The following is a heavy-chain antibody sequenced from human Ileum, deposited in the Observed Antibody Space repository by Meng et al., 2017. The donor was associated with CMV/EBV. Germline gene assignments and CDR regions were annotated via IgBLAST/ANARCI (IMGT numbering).Heavy chain of an antibody. V-gene: IGHV4-34*01. CDR1: SGFFSDFF. CDR2: SSHSGNT. J-gene: IGHJ4*02. CDR3: ARGRDFWWEMDY. D-gene: IGHD1-26*01. Sequence: QGQAHQWGAGLFKPSETLSLTCAVYSGFFSDFFWGWIRQPPGKGLEWIGESSHSGNTKYNPSLKSRVTISVDASKNQFSLNMRSVTAADTAVYYCARGRDFWWEMDYTGQGTLVTVSS.